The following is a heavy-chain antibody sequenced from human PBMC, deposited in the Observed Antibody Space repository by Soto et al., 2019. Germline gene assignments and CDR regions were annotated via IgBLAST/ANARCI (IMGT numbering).Heavy chain of an antibody. CDR3: ARDKVGYYDSSGYYRVIVPPDYYYGMDV. Sequence: QVQLVQSGAEVKKPGSSVKVSCKASGGTFSSYAISWVRQAPGQGLEWMGGIIPIFGTANYAQKCQGRVTITADESTSTAYKERSSLRSEDTAVYYCARDKVGYYDSSGYYRVIVPPDYYYGMDVWGQGTTVTVSS. CDR2: IIPIFGTA. V-gene: IGHV1-69*01. J-gene: IGHJ6*02. CDR1: GGTFSSYA. D-gene: IGHD3-22*01.